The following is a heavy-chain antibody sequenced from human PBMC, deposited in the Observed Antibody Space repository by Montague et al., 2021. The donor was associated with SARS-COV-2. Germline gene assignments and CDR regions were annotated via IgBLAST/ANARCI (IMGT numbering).Heavy chain of an antibody. CDR2: INYGGTT. V-gene: IGHV4-39*01. Sequence: SETLSLTCTVSGDSISSSPYYWGWTRQPPGKGLEWIGNINYGGTTYYNPSLRSRVTIPLDTSRDQFSLKLNSVTAADTAVYYCARLSEVTTSFDNWGHGTLVTVSS. J-gene: IGHJ4*01. CDR1: GDSISSSPYY. CDR3: ARLSEVTTSFDN. D-gene: IGHD3-22*01.